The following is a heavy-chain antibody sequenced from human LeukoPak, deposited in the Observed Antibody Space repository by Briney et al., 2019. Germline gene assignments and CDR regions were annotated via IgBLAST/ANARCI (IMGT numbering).Heavy chain of an antibody. D-gene: IGHD6-19*01. J-gene: IGHJ4*02. CDR3: ARGSAFSSGWSHSDY. V-gene: IGHV1-18*01. CDR2: ISAYNGNT. Sequence: ASVKVSCKASGYTFTSYVIGWVRQAPGQGLEWMGWISAYNGNTNYAQKLQGRVTMTTDTSTSTAYMELRSLRSDDTAVYYCARGSAFSSGWSHSDYWGQGTLVTVSS. CDR1: GYTFTSYV.